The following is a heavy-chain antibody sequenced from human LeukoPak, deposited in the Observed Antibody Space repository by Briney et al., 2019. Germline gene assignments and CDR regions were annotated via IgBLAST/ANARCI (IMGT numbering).Heavy chain of an antibody. CDR3: ARVSFTYGPLDS. D-gene: IGHD4-17*01. V-gene: IGHV4-31*03. CDR1: GGSISSGGYY. Sequence: SQTLSLTCTVSGGSISSGGYYWSWIRQHPGKGQEWIGYIYYSGSTYYNPSLKSRVTISVDTSKNQFSLKLSSVTAADTAVYYCARVSFTYGPLDSWGPGILVTVSS. CDR2: IYYSGST. J-gene: IGHJ4*02.